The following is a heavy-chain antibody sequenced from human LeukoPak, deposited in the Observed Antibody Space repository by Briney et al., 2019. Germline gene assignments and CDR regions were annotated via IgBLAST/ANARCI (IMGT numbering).Heavy chain of an antibody. CDR1: GVSISSTTW. J-gene: IGHJ4*02. Sequence: SETLCLTCAVSGVSISSTTWWSWVRQPPGKGLEWIGEISHSGNTNYNPSLESRVTMFVDNSKNQFSLQLTSVTAADTAVYFCARVTGTTPFDCWGQGTLVTVSS. D-gene: IGHD1-1*01. V-gene: IGHV4-4*02. CDR3: ARVTGTTPFDC. CDR2: ISHSGNT.